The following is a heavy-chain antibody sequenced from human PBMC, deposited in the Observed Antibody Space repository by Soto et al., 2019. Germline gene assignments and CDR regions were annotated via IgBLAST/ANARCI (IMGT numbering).Heavy chain of an antibody. CDR2: IYFNGNT. Sequence: SETLSLTCTVSGDSISSSSYFWGWIRQPPGKGLEWIGTIYFNGNTYYNPSLKSRVTISRDTSMNQFSLKLSSVTAADSAVYYCARHQEKGYDVLTGYYSGYYCDYWGQGTLVTVSS. CDR1: GDSISSSSYF. D-gene: IGHD3-9*01. CDR3: ARHQEKGYDVLTGYYSGYYCDY. J-gene: IGHJ4*02. V-gene: IGHV4-39*01.